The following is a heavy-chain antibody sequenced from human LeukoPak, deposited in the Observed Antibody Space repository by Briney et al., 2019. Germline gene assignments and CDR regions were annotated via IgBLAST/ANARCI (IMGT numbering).Heavy chain of an antibody. D-gene: IGHD6-19*01. CDR1: GGSISSYY. CDR3: AGYSSGSVAFDI. V-gene: IGHV4-34*01. J-gene: IGHJ3*02. Sequence: SETLSLTCTVSGGSISSYYWSWIRQPAGKGLEWIGEINHSGSTNYNPSLKSRVTISVDTSKNQFSLKLSSVTAADTAVYYCAGYSSGSVAFDIWGQGTMVTVSS. CDR2: INHSGST.